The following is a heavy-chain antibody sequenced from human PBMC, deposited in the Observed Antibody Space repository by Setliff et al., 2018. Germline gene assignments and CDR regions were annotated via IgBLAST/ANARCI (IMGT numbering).Heavy chain of an antibody. V-gene: IGHV1-46*01. CDR1: GYTFTGYY. D-gene: IGHD4-17*01. Sequence: ASVKVSCKASGYTFTGYYMHWVRQAPGQGLEWLGVINPSGESTNYAQKFQGRVTMTTDTSTSTAHMELRSLRSDDTAVYYCARAPTVTTSLYFDYWGQGALVTVSS. CDR2: INPSGEST. CDR3: ARAPTVTTSLYFDY. J-gene: IGHJ4*02.